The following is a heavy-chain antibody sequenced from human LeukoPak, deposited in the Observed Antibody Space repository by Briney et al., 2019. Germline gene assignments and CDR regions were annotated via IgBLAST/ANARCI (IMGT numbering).Heavy chain of an antibody. CDR1: GFTFSSYA. Sequence: PGRSLRLSCAASGFTFSSYAMHWVRQAPGKELEWVAVISYDGSNKYYADSVKGRFTISRDNSKNTLYLQMNSLRAEDTAVYYCARGVLRVSDTGFDYXXXGTLVTVSS. D-gene: IGHD1-14*01. J-gene: IGHJ4*01. CDR2: ISYDGSNK. V-gene: IGHV3-30-3*01. CDR3: ARGVLRVSDTGFDY.